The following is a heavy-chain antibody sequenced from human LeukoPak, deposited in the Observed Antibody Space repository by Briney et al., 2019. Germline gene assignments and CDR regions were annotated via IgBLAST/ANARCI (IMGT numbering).Heavy chain of an antibody. J-gene: IGHJ6*02. CDR2: ISAYNGNT. CDR1: GYTFTSNG. Sequence: GSVTVSCKASGYTFTSNGMSWVRQAPGQGLEWMGWISAYNGNTNYAQKLQGRVTMTTDTSTSTAYMELRSLRSDDTAVYYCARDRTYCSSTSCLRNYYYYGMDVWGQGTTVTVSS. CDR3: ARDRTYCSSTSCLRNYYYYGMDV. D-gene: IGHD2-2*01. V-gene: IGHV1-18*01.